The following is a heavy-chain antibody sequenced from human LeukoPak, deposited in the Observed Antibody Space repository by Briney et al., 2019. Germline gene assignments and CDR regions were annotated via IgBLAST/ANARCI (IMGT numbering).Heavy chain of an antibody. CDR1: GGSFSGYY. CDR3: ALGGVDTAMVTSGFSWFDP. D-gene: IGHD5-18*01. J-gene: IGHJ5*02. V-gene: IGHV4-34*01. CDR2: INHSGST. Sequence: SETLSLTCAVYGGSFSGYYWSWIRQPPGKGLEWIGEINHSGSTNYNPSLKSRVTISVDTSKNQFSLKLSSVTAADTAVYYCALGGVDTAMVTSGFSWFDPWGQGTLVTVSS.